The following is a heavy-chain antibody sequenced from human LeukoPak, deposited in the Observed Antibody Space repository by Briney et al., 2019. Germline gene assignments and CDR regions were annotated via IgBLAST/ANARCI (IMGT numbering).Heavy chain of an antibody. Sequence: GGSLRLSCAASGFTFSSYSMNWVRQAPGKGLEWASYISSASGSIYYADSVKGRFTISRDNAKNSLFLQMNSLRAEDTAVYYCARLPAYCGSTSCYYDYWGQGTLVTVSS. D-gene: IGHD2-2*01. CDR1: GFTFSSYS. CDR3: ARLPAYCGSTSCYYDY. V-gene: IGHV3-48*04. CDR2: ISSASGSI. J-gene: IGHJ4*02.